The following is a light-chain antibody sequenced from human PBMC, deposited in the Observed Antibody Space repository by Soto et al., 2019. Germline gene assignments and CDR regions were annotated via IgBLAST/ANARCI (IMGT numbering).Light chain of an antibody. J-gene: IGKJ1*01. CDR1: RSISTY. CDR3: QQHYNLPPWT. Sequence: DIQMTQSPPSLSASVGDTVTITCRASRSISTYLDWYQVTPGKAPKVLIYGASTLQDGVPSRFSGSGSGTDFTLSINNLQPEDFATYYCQQHYNLPPWTFGQGTKVEI. V-gene: IGKV1-39*01. CDR2: GAS.